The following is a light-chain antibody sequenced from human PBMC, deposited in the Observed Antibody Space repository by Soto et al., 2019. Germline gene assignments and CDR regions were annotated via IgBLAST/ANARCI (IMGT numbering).Light chain of an antibody. CDR2: GAS. V-gene: IGKV3-15*01. J-gene: IGKJ1*01. Sequence: EIVMTQSPATLSVSPGERATFSCRASQSVNNNLAWYHLKPGQAPRLLLYGASIRATDVPARFSGGGSGTEYTLTISSLQSEDFATYYCQQSYSSPPTFGQGTKVEIK. CDR1: QSVNNN. CDR3: QQSYSSPPT.